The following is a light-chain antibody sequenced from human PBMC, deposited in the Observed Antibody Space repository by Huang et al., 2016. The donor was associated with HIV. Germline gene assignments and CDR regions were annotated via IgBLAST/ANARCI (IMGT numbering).Light chain of an antibody. CDR1: QTVDMY. Sequence: DIQMTQSPSSLSASFGDRVTMFCRASQTVDMYLNWYQQTPGRAPKLLIYAASNLQRDVPSRFSGTGSGTNFTLTISSLQPEDFVIYFCQQTYNVPRTFGQGTALEIK. CDR2: AAS. V-gene: IGKV1-39*01. J-gene: IGKJ2*01. CDR3: QQTYNVPRT.